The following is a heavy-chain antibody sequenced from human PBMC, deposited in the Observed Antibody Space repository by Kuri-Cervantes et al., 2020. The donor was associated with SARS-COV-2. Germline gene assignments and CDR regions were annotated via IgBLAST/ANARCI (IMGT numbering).Heavy chain of an antibody. Sequence: ASVYVSCKPSGYTFTSYYMNWVRQAPGQGLEWTGIISPSGGSTSYAQKFQGRVTMTRDTSTSTVYMELSSLRSEDTAVYYCARDRGPNNWTLRWFDPWGQGTLVTVSS. D-gene: IGHD1-1*01. V-gene: IGHV1-46*03. J-gene: IGHJ5*02. CDR3: ARDRGPNNWTLRWFDP. CDR1: GYTFTSYY. CDR2: ISPSGGST.